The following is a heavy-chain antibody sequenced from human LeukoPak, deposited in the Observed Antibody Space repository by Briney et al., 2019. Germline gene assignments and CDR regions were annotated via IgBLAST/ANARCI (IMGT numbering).Heavy chain of an antibody. V-gene: IGHV3-21*01. CDR2: ISSSSSYI. J-gene: IGHJ6*03. CDR3: ARAAARYYYYMDV. CDR1: GFTFSSYS. Sequence: GGSLRLSCAASGFTFSSYSMSWVRQAPGKGLEWVSSISSSSSYIYYADSVKGRFTISRDNAKNSLYLQMNSLRAEDTAVYYCARAAARYYYYMDVWGKGTTVTVSS. D-gene: IGHD6-6*01.